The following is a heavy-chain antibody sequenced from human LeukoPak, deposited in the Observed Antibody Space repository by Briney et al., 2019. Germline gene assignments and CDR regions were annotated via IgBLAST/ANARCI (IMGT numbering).Heavy chain of an antibody. CDR1: GFPFSTYN. CDR3: ARESIAARQGFGY. J-gene: IGHJ4*02. CDR2: ISTSISTI. Sequence: GGSLRLSCAASGFPFSTYNMNWVRQAPGKGLEWVAYISTSISTIYYADSVKGRFTISRDNAKNSLYLQMNSLRAEDTAVYYCARESIAARQGFGYWGQGTLITVSS. V-gene: IGHV3-48*01. D-gene: IGHD6-6*01.